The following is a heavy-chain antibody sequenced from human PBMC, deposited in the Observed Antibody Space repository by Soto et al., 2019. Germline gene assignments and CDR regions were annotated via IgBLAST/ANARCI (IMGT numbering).Heavy chain of an antibody. Sequence: QVQLQQWGAGLLKPSETLSLTCAVYGGSFRGYHWSWIRQPPGKGLEWIGEINHSGSTNYHPSLKSRVTISLDTSKNQFSLKLSSVTAADTAVYYCARWVTMVRGLTANYYYYYMDVWGKGTTVTVFS. V-gene: IGHV4-34*01. CDR2: INHSGST. CDR3: ARWVTMVRGLTANYYYYYMDV. D-gene: IGHD3-10*01. J-gene: IGHJ6*03. CDR1: GGSFRGYH.